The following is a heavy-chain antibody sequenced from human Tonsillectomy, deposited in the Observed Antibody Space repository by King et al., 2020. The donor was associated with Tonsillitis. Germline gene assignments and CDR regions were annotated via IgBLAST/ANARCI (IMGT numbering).Heavy chain of an antibody. V-gene: IGHV3-33*05. CDR2: ISYDGSNK. D-gene: IGHD3-10*01. Sequence: VQLVESGGSVVQPGRSLRLSCTASGFTFSSYGMHWVRQAPGKGLEWVAVISYDGSNKYYADSVKGRFTISRDNSKNTLYLQMNSLRAEDTAVYYCARDGTIWFGELVGWYFDLWGRGTLVTVSS. CDR3: ARDGTIWFGELVGWYFDL. CDR1: GFTFSSYG. J-gene: IGHJ2*01.